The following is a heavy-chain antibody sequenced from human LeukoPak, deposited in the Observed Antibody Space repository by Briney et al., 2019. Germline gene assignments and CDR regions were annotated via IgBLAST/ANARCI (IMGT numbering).Heavy chain of an antibody. J-gene: IGHJ4*02. CDR1: GYSFTSYW. CDR2: IYPGDSDT. Sequence: GESLKISCKGSGYSFTSYWIGWVRQMPGKGLEWMGIIYPGDSDTRYSPSFQGQVTISVDKSISTAYVQWSSLKASDSAMYYCATRDVARDSYYFDYWGQGTLVTVSS. CDR3: ATRDVARDSYYFDY. D-gene: IGHD5-24*01. V-gene: IGHV5-51*01.